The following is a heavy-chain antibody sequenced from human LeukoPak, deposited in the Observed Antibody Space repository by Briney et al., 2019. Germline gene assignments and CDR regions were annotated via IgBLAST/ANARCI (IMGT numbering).Heavy chain of an antibody. D-gene: IGHD2-15*01. CDR2: ISSSSRTI. CDR1: GFTFSSYS. J-gene: IGHJ4*02. CDR3: ARPIPYCSGGSCYSVDY. V-gene: IGHV3-48*04. Sequence: GGSLRLSCAASGFTFSSYSMNWVRQAPGKGLEWVSYISSSSRTIYYADSVKGRFTISRDNAKNSLYLQMNSLRAEDTAVYYCARPIPYCSGGSCYSVDYWGQGTLVTVSS.